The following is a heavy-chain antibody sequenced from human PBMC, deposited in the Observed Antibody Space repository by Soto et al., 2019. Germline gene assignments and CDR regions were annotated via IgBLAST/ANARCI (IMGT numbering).Heavy chain of an antibody. CDR3: ARGGHCANGVCSALDY. CDR1: GGSISSSSYY. J-gene: IGHJ4*02. D-gene: IGHD2-8*01. CDR2: IYYSGST. V-gene: IGHV4-39*01. Sequence: SETLSLTCTVSGGSISSSSYYWGWIRQPPGKGLEWIGSIYYSGSTYYNPSLKSRVTISVDTSKNQFSLKLSSVTAADTAVYYCARGGHCANGVCSALDYWGQGTLVTVSS.